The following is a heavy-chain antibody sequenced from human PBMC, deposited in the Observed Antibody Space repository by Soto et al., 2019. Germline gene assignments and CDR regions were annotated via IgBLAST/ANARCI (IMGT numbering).Heavy chain of an antibody. CDR1: TFTFSSYA. V-gene: IGHV3-23*01. CDR2: FTRSGGAT. D-gene: IGHD5-18*01. J-gene: IGHJ4*02. CDR3: VGSTGMPHLDY. Sequence: QLLESGGGLVQRGGSVRLSCAASTFTFSSYAMSWVRQAPGKGLEWVSAFTRSGGATYYADSVKGRFAISRDNAKSTLYLQMNSLRGEDTAVYYCVGSTGMPHLDYWGQGTLVTVSS.